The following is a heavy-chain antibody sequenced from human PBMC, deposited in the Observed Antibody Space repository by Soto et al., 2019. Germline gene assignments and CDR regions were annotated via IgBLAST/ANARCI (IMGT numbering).Heavy chain of an antibody. J-gene: IGHJ4*02. Sequence: SETLSLTCTVSGGSISSGGYYWSWIRQHPGKGLEWIGYIYYSGSTYYNPSLKSRVTISVDTSKNQFSLKLSSVTAADTAVYYCARDLSGGYDWAYWGQGTLVTVSS. CDR2: IYYSGST. D-gene: IGHD5-12*01. CDR3: ARDLSGGYDWAY. CDR1: GGSISSGGYY. V-gene: IGHV4-31*03.